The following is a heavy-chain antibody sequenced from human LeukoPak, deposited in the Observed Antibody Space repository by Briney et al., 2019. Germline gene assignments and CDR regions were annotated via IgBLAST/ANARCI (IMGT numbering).Heavy chain of an antibody. CDR1: GFTFSNYD. CDR2: IGTAGDT. J-gene: IGHJ6*04. V-gene: IGHV3-13*01. D-gene: IGHD3-16*01. Sequence: PGGSLRLSCAASGFTFSNYDMHWVRQATGKGLEWVSAIGTAGDTYYPGSVKGRFTISRENAKNSLYLQMNSLRAGDTAVYYCARDRGGAHLDVWGKGPPVTFSS. CDR3: ARDRGGAHLDV.